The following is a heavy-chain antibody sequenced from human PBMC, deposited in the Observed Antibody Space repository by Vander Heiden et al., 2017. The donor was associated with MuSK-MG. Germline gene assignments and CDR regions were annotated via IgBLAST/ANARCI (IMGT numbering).Heavy chain of an antibody. Sequence: EVQLLESGGGLVQPGGSLRLSCAASGFTFGGYAMSWVRQAPGKGLEWGSAISGSGGSTYYADSVKGRFTISRDNSKNTLYLQMNSLRAEDTAVYYCAKEWRHDSGSYCDYWGQGTLVTVSS. J-gene: IGHJ4*02. V-gene: IGHV3-23*01. CDR3: AKEWRHDSGSYCDY. D-gene: IGHD3-10*01. CDR2: ISGSGGST. CDR1: GFTFGGYA.